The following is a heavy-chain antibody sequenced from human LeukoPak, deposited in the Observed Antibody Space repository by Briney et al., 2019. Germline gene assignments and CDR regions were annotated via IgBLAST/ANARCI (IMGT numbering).Heavy chain of an antibody. D-gene: IGHD6-19*01. CDR2: IYTSGST. J-gene: IGHJ4*02. V-gene: IGHV4-61*02. Sequence: PSQTLSLTCTVSGGSISSGSYYWSWIRQPAGKGLEWIGRIYTSGSTNYNPSLKSRVTMSVDTSKNQFSLKLSSVTAADTAVYYCAREAQQWLVLGPVDYWGQGTLVTVSS. CDR3: AREAQQWLVLGPVDY. CDR1: GGSISSGSYY.